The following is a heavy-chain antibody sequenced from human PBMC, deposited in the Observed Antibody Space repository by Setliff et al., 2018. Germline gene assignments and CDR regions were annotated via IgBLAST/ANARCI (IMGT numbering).Heavy chain of an antibody. V-gene: IGHV3-53*01. J-gene: IGHJ5*01. CDR3: ARDLGNWFDP. CDR1: GLIVSDIH. CDR2: IYNSDSR. D-gene: IGHD3-16*01. Sequence: PGESLTLSCAVSGLIVSDIHMTWVRQTPGKGLEWLSVIYNSDSRYYADSVKGRFTTSRDDSKNTLYLQMNNLRAEDTAIYYCARDLGNWFDPWGQGTLVTVS.